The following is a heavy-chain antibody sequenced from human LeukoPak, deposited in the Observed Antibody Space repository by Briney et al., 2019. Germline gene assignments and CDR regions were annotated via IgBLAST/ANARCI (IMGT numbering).Heavy chain of an antibody. CDR2: TYYRSKWYY. Sequence: SQTLSLTSVISGDSVSTNSAAWNWIRQSPSRGLEWLGRTYYRSKWYYDYALSVKSRISINPDTSKNQFSLQLNSVTPEDTAIYYCARYSLAEAGALDSWGQGTLVTVSS. V-gene: IGHV6-1*01. CDR1: GDSVSTNSAA. CDR3: ARYSLAEAGALDS. J-gene: IGHJ4*02. D-gene: IGHD6-19*01.